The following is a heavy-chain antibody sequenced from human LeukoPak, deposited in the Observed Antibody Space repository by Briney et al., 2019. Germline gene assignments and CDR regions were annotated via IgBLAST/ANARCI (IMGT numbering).Heavy chain of an antibody. D-gene: IGHD4-17*01. CDR1: GFIFGDYG. Sequence: GGSLRLSCTTSGFIFGDYGMSWVRQAPGKGLEWVGFIRGKGYGGTIEYAASVKGRFTISRDDSKSIVYLQMNRLKSEDTAVYYCTRGYGDPQQDDYWGQGTLVTVSS. CDR2: IRGKGYGGTI. V-gene: IGHV3-49*04. J-gene: IGHJ4*02. CDR3: TRGYGDPQQDDY.